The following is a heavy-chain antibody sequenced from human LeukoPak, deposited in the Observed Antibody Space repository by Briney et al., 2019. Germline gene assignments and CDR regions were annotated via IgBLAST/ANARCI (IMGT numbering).Heavy chain of an antibody. D-gene: IGHD3-3*01. CDR2: ISSSSSTI. Sequence: PGGSLRLSCAASGVTFSSYSMNWGRQDPGEGLEWVSYISSSSSTIYYADSVKGRFTISRDNAKNSLYLQMHSLRAEDTAVYYCARGGLYYDFWNHLDYWGQGTLVTVSS. V-gene: IGHV3-48*01. J-gene: IGHJ4*02. CDR3: ARGGLYYDFWNHLDY. CDR1: GVTFSSYS.